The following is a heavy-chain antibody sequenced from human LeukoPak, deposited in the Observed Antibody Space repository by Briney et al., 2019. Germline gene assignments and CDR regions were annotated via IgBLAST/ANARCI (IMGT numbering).Heavy chain of an antibody. CDR2: VSYSGGST. Sequence: PGGSLRLSCAASGFTFSSYAMIWVRQAPGKGLEWVSAVSYSGGSTYYADSVKGRFTISRDNSKNTLYLQMNSLRAEDTAVYYCEKWVYYGSSGSVGGDIDDWGQGTPVTVSS. D-gene: IGHD3-22*01. CDR1: GFTFSSYA. J-gene: IGHJ4*01. CDR3: EKWVYYGSSGSVGGDIDD. V-gene: IGHV3-23*01.